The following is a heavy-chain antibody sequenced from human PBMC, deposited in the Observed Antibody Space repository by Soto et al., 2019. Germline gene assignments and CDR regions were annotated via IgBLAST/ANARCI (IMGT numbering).Heavy chain of an antibody. CDR2: IIPIFGTA. V-gene: IGHV1-69*13. Sequence: ASVKVSCKASGGTFSSYAISWVRQAPGQGLEWMGGIIPIFGTANYAQKFQGRVTITADESTSTAYMELSSLRSEDTAVYYCARVRHSSGWYYPNYYYYYGMDFWGQGTTVTVSS. J-gene: IGHJ6*02. CDR1: GGTFSSYA. CDR3: ARVRHSSGWYYPNYYYYYGMDF. D-gene: IGHD6-19*01.